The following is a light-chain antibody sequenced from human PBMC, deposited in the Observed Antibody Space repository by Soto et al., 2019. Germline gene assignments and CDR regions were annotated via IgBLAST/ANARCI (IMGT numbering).Light chain of an antibody. CDR1: QSVNSRF. CDR3: QQYGDSPPNT. Sequence: TQSPSTLSASVGDRVTITCRASQSVNSRFLAWYQHKPGQAPRLLIYAASTRATGIPDRFSGSASGTDFTLTISRLEPEDFAVYYCQQYGDSPPNTFGQGTKLEIK. CDR2: AAS. J-gene: IGKJ2*01. V-gene: IGKV3-20*01.